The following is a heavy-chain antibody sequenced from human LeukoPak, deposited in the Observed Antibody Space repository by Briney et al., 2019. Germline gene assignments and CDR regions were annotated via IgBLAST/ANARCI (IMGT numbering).Heavy chain of an antibody. J-gene: IGHJ5*02. CDR1: GGSISSSPYY. CDR3: ARHYLSDGILSTFDP. V-gene: IGHV4-39*01. Sequence: SETLSLTCTVSGGSISSSPYYWGWIRQPPGKGLEWIGTIYYRGSTYSNPSLNSRVTISLDTSKNQFSLRLRTVTAADTALYYCARHYLSDGILSTFDPWGQGTLVTVSS. D-gene: IGHD2-2*01. CDR2: IYYRGST.